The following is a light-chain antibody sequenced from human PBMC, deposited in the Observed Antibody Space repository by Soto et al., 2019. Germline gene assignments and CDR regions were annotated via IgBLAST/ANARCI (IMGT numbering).Light chain of an antibody. CDR2: RNN. V-gene: IGLV1-47*01. Sequence: QSVLTQPPSASGTPGQRVTISCSGSSSNIGSNYVYWYQQLPGTAPKLLIYRNNQRPSGVPDRFSGSKSGTSASLAISGLRSEDEADYYCAAWDDSLSVNVVFGGGTSSPS. CDR3: AAWDDSLSVNVV. CDR1: SSNIGSNY. J-gene: IGLJ2*01.